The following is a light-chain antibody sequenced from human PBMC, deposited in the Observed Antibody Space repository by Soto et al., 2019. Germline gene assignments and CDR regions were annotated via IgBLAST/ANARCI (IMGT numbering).Light chain of an antibody. CDR3: SSYAGSNWYV. CDR1: NSDVGGYNY. V-gene: IGLV2-8*01. CDR2: EVN. Sequence: QSALTQPPSASGSPGQSVTISCTGTNSDVGGYNYVSWNQQYPGKAPKLIIYEVNERPSGVPDRFSGSKSGNTASLTVSGLQTADEADYCCSSYAGSNWYVFGTGTKLTVL. J-gene: IGLJ1*01.